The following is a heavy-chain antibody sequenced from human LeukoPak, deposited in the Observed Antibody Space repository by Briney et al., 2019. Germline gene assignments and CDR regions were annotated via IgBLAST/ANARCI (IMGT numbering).Heavy chain of an antibody. D-gene: IGHD2/OR15-2a*01. J-gene: IGHJ4*02. CDR3: ATSVDGLVTIRTYFEH. CDR2: SDPEEGET. Sequence: ASVKVSCKLSGYSLTKLSMHWVRQAPGKGLEWMGGSDPEEGETLKAQKFQGRVTMTEDTFTDTAYMELSGLRSEDTAVYYCATSVDGLVTIRTYFEHWGQGTLITVSS. V-gene: IGHV1-24*01. CDR1: GYSLTKLS.